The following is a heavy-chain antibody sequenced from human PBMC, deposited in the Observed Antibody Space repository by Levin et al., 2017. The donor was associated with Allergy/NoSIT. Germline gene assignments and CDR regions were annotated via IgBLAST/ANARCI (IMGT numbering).Heavy chain of an antibody. V-gene: IGHV4-59*08. J-gene: IGHJ4*02. CDR1: GGFISDYY. D-gene: IGHD3-10*01. CDR2: IHYSGST. CDR3: AKNFGSGSSYNFPFDS. Sequence: SETLSLTCTFSGGFISDYYYNWIRQSPGKGLEWIGHIHYSGSTYYNPSLKSRLTISLDTSKNLFSMSLTSVTAADTAVYYCAKNFGSGSSYNFPFDSWGQGTLVTVSS.